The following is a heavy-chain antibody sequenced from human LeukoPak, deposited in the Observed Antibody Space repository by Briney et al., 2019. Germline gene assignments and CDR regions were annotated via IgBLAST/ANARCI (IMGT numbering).Heavy chain of an antibody. D-gene: IGHD3-3*01. CDR3: ARDSAAYYDFWSGSHGNNWFDP. J-gene: IGHJ5*02. Sequence: ASVKVSCTASGYTFTSYGISWVRQAPGQGLEWMGWISAYNGNTNYAQKLQGRVTMTTDTSTSTAYMELRSLRSDDTAVYYCARDSAAYYDFWSGSHGNNWFDPWGQGTLVTVSS. V-gene: IGHV1-18*01. CDR1: GYTFTSYG. CDR2: ISAYNGNT.